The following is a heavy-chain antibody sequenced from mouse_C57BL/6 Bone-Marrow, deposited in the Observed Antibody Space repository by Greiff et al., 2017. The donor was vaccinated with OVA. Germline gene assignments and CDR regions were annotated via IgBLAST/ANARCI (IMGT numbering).Heavy chain of an antibody. Sequence: VQLQESGAELVKPGASVKLSCKASGYTFTSYWMHWVKQRPGQGLEWIGYINPSSGYTKYTQKFKDKATLTVDKSSSTAYMQLRSLKYEDPAVDDCARSDYGYGNDYWGQGTTLTVSS. CDR3: ARSDYGYGNDY. CDR2: INPSSGYT. CDR1: GYTFTSYW. D-gene: IGHD2-2*01. J-gene: IGHJ2*01. V-gene: IGHV1-7*01.